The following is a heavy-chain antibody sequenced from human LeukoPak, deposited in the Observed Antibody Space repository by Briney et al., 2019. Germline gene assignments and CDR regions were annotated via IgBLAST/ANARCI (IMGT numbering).Heavy chain of an antibody. CDR2: FSGSGGST. CDR3: ARSGLSRFGS. Sequence: PGGSLRLSCAASGFTFSSYGMSWVRQAPGKGLQWVSAFSGSGGSTYYADSVKGRFTISRDNSRNTLYLQMNSLRAEDTAVYYCARSGLSRFGSWGQGTLVTVSS. V-gene: IGHV3-23*01. D-gene: IGHD2/OR15-2a*01. J-gene: IGHJ4*02. CDR1: GFTFSSYG.